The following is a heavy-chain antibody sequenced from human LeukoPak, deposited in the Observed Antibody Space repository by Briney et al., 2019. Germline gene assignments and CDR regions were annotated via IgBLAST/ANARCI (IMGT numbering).Heavy chain of an antibody. D-gene: IGHD5-12*01. Sequence: GGSLRLSCAAAGFTFSAAALHWVRQAPGKGLEWVGRIRSKTNRYATSYADSVTGRFSIPRDDSNNTAYLQMTSLKTDDTAVYFCATGKYTGYDFCWGQGTLVTVSS. V-gene: IGHV3-73*01. CDR2: IRSKTNRYAT. CDR1: GFTFSAAA. J-gene: IGHJ4*02. CDR3: ATGKYTGYDFC.